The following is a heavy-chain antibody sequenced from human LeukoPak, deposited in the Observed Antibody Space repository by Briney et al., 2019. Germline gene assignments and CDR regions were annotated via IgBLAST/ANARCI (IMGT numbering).Heavy chain of an antibody. CDR2: INPNINGT. CDR1: GYTFTGYY. Sequence: GASVKVSCKASGYTFTGYYIHWVRQAPGQGLEWMGWINPNINGTNHAQKFQGRVTMTRDTSISTAYMELSRLRSDDTAVYYCARPYDYVWGSPDAFDIWGQGTMVTVSS. V-gene: IGHV1-2*02. D-gene: IGHD3-16*01. J-gene: IGHJ3*02. CDR3: ARPYDYVWGSPDAFDI.